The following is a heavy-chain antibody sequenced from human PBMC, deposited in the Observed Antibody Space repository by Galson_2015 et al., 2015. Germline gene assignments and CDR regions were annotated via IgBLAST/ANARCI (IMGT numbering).Heavy chain of an antibody. Sequence: ETLSLTCSVSGGSVSDYYWSWIRQPPGKGLEWIGYIHFSGTTNYDPSLKSRVTISVDTSKNQFSLKLSSVTAADTAVYYCARPYRSASRGSFDIWGHGTMVTVSS. CDR2: IHFSGTT. CDR1: GGSVSDYY. V-gene: IGHV4-59*02. D-gene: IGHD6-19*01. J-gene: IGHJ3*02. CDR3: ARPYRSASRGSFDI.